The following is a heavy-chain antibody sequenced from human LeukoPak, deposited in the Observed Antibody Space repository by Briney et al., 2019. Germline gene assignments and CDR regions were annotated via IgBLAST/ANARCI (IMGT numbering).Heavy chain of an antibody. V-gene: IGHV3-48*03. CDR2: ISSSDNTI. CDR3: ARAPGAYYYGSGSYYNALNY. D-gene: IGHD3-10*01. Sequence: GGSLRLSCAASGFTLSSYAMSWVRQAPGKGLEWVSYISSSDNTIYYADSVKGRFTISRDNAKNSLYLQMNSLRAEDTAVYYCARAPGAYYYGSGSYYNALNYWGQGTLVTVSS. CDR1: GFTLSSYA. J-gene: IGHJ4*02.